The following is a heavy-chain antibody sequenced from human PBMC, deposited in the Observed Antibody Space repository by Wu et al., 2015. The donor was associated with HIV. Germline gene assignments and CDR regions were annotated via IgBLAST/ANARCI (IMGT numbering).Heavy chain of an antibody. J-gene: IGHJ4*02. Sequence: QVQLEQSGAEVKKPGASVRVSCKASGSSLHAYYIHWVRQAPGQRLQWMGGIIPIFGKPHYSRRFQGKVTITADESTNTVYMELRSLKSEDTAIYYCATGEEESAALEFWGQGTLVTVSS. CDR1: GSSLHAYY. CDR3: ATGEEESAALEF. V-gene: IGHV1-69*01. CDR2: IIPIFGKP. D-gene: IGHD2-2*01.